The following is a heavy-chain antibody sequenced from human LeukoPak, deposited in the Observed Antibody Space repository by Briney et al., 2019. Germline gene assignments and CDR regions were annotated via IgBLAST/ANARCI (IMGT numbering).Heavy chain of an antibody. V-gene: IGHV4-39*01. CDR2: IYYSGST. J-gene: IGHJ5*02. CDR1: GGSISSSSYY. CDR3: AKPRTRLAWFGP. D-gene: IGHD6-19*01. Sequence: PSETLSLTCTVSGGSISSSSYYWGWIRQPPGKGLEWIGSIYYSGSTYYNPSLKSRVTISVDTSKNQFSLKVRSVTAADTAVYYCAKPRTRLAWFGPWGQGTLVTVSS.